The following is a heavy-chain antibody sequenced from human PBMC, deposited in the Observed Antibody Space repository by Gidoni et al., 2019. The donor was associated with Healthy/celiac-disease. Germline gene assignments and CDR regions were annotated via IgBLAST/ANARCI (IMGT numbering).Heavy chain of an antibody. J-gene: IGHJ3*02. CDR2: IYYSGST. Sequence: QVQLQESGPGLVKTSEHLSLTCTVSGGSISSYYWSWIRQPPGKGLEWLGYIYYSGSTNYNPSLKSRVTISVDTSKNQFSLKLSSVTAADTAVYYCARPGEQQLQDAFDIWGQGTMVTVSS. D-gene: IGHD6-13*01. V-gene: IGHV4-59*08. CDR1: GGSISSYY. CDR3: ARPGEQQLQDAFDI.